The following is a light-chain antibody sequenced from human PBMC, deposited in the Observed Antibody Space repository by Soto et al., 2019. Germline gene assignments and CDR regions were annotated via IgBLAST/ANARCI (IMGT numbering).Light chain of an antibody. V-gene: IGLV2-14*01. J-gene: IGLJ3*02. CDR3: LSYTSANTRV. CDR1: SSDVGGYKF. CDR2: EVN. Sequence: QSALTHPASVAASPGQSSTISCTATSSDVGGYKFVSWYQHHPGKAPKLMIYEVNNRPSGVSNRFSGSKSGNTASLTISGLQPEDEADYYCLSYTSANTRVFGGGTKVTVL.